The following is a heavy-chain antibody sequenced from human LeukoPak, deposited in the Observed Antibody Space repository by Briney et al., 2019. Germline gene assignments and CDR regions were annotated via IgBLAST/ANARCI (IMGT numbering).Heavy chain of an antibody. CDR1: GFTFSDYY. J-gene: IGHJ4*02. CDR2: ISSSGSTI. Sequence: TGRSLRLSCAASGFTFSDYYMSWIRQAPGKGLEWVSYISSSGSTIYYADSVKGRFTISRDNAKNSLYLQMNSLRAEDTAVYYCAGVPPLWFGEPHFDYWGQGTLVTVSS. V-gene: IGHV3-11*01. CDR3: AGVPPLWFGEPHFDY. D-gene: IGHD3-10*01.